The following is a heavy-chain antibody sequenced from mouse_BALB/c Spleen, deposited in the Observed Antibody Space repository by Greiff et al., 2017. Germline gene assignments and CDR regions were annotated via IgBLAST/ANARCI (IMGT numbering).Heavy chain of an antibody. CDR3: ARSGWPSYAMDY. CDR2: ISYSGST. J-gene: IGHJ4*01. D-gene: IGHD2-3*01. V-gene: IGHV3-2*02. CDR1: GYSITSDYA. Sequence: DVQLQESGPGLVKPSQSLSLTCTVTGYSITSDYAWNWIRQFPGNKLEWMGYISYSGSTSYNPSLKSRIAITRDTSKNQFFLQLNSVTTEDTATYYCARSGWPSYAMDYWGQGTSVTVSS.